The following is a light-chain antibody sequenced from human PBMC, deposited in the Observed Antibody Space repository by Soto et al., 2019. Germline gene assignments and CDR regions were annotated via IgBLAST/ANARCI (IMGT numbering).Light chain of an antibody. J-gene: IGLJ2*01. Sequence: QSALTQPASVSGSPGQSITITCTGTRSDIGAYNFVSWYQQHPGEVPKLMLYDVSIRPSGVSNRFSGSNSGNTASLTISGLQAEDEADYYCTSWTTSTTMIFGGGTKVTVL. V-gene: IGLV2-14*03. CDR1: RSDIGAYNF. CDR2: DVS. CDR3: TSWTTSTTMI.